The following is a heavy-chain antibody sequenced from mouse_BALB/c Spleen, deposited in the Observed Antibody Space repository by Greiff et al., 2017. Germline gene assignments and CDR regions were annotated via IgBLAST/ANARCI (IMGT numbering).Heavy chain of an antibody. CDR3: ARIGHYRYERLPYAMDY. V-gene: IGHV8-8*01. J-gene: IGHJ4*01. CDR2: IWWDDDK. Sequence: QVTLKESGPGILQPSQTLSLTCSFSGFSLSTSGMGVGWIRQPSGKGLEWLAHIWWDDDKRYNPALKSRLTISKDTSSNQVFLKIASVDTADTATYYCARIGHYRYERLPYAMDYWGQGTSVTVSS. D-gene: IGHD2-14*01. CDR1: GFSLSTSGMG.